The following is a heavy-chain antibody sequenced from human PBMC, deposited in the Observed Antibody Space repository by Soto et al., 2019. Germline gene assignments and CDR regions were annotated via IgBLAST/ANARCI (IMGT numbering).Heavy chain of an antibody. CDR3: ARWYSSGWYGWFDP. CDR1: GGSITSSYY. CDR2: IYYSGST. D-gene: IGHD6-19*01. V-gene: IGHV4-59*01. Sequence: PSETLSLTCTVSGGSITSSYYWSWIRQPPGKGLEWIGYIYYSGSTNYNPSLKSRVTISLDTSKNQFSLILSSVTAADTAVYYCARWYSSGWYGWFDPWGQGTLVTVS. J-gene: IGHJ5*02.